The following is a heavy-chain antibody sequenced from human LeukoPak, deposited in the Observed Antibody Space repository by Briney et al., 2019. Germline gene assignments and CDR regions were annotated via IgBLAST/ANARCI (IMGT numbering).Heavy chain of an antibody. CDR1: GFTFSNYA. D-gene: IGHD4-11*01. V-gene: IGHV3-23*01. Sequence: GGSLRHSCAASGFTFSNYAMSWVRQAPGKGLEWVSAISGSGGSTYYADSVKGRFTISRDNSKNTLYLQMNSLRAEDTAVYYCAKAPYFDAGTVNFDYWGQGTLVTVSS. CDR3: AKAPYFDAGTVNFDY. J-gene: IGHJ4*02. CDR2: ISGSGGST.